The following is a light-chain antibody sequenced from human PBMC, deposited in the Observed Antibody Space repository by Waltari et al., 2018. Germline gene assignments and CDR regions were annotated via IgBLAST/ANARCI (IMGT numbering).Light chain of an antibody. CDR3: QQRSNWPPALT. CDR2: DAS. CDR1: QSVSSY. J-gene: IGKJ4*01. V-gene: IGKV3-11*01. Sequence: EIVLTQSPATLSLSPGERATPSCRASQSVSSYVAWYQQKPGQAPRLLIYDASNRATGIPARFSGSGSGTDFTLTISSLEPEDFAVYYCQQRSNWPPALTFGGGTKVEIK.